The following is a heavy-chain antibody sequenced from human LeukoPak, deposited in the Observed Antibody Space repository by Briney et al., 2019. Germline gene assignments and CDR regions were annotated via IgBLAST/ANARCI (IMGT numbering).Heavy chain of an antibody. V-gene: IGHV3-7*01. J-gene: IGHJ4*02. CDR3: ARLPKGYYGDYPPPNYFDY. D-gene: IGHD4-17*01. Sequence: GGSLRLSCAASGFTFSSYWMSWVRQAPGKGLEWVANIKQDGSEKYYVDSVKGRFTISRDNAKNSLYLQMNSLRAEDTAVYYCARLPKGYYGDYPPPNYFDYWGQGTLVTVPS. CDR1: GFTFSSYW. CDR2: IKQDGSEK.